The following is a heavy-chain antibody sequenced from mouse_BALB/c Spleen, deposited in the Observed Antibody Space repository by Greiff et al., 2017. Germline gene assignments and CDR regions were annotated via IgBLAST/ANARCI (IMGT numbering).Heavy chain of an antibody. D-gene: IGHD1-1*01. CDR1: GFTFSSYY. J-gene: IGHJ1*01. V-gene: IGHV5-6-2*01. CDR3: ARGDYYGSSYHWYFDV. CDR2: INSNGGST. Sequence: EVQGVESGGGLVKLGGSLKLSCAASGFTFSSYYMSWVRQTPEKRLELVAAINSNGGSTYYPDTVKGRFTISRDNAKNTLYLQMSSLKSEDTALYYCARGDYYGSSYHWYFDVWGAGTTVTVSS.